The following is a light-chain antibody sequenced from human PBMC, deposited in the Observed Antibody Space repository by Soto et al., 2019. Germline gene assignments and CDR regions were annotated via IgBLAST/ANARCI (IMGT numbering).Light chain of an antibody. J-gene: IGKJ5*01. CDR3: QQYNNWPPTT. CDR2: LAS. V-gene: IGKV3-15*01. CDR1: QSVSNK. Sequence: EVVMTQSPATLSLSPGERATLSCRASQSVSNKVAWYQQKPGQAPRLLFYLASTRATDIPDRFSASGSGTEFTLTISSLQSEDFAIYCCQQYNNWPPTTFGQGTRLEIK.